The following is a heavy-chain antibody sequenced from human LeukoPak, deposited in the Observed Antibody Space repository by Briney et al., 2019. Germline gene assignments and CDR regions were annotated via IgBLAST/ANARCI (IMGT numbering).Heavy chain of an antibody. CDR3: VRHYESLLGATIDY. CDR1: GGSISSSSYY. J-gene: IGHJ4*02. V-gene: IGHV4-39*01. CDR2: IYYSGST. Sequence: PSETLSLTCTVSGGSISSSSYYWGWIRQPPGKGLEWIGSIYYSGSTYYNPSLKSRVTISVDTSKNQFSLKLSSVTAADTAVYYCVRHYESLLGATIDYWGQGTLVTVSS. D-gene: IGHD1-26*01.